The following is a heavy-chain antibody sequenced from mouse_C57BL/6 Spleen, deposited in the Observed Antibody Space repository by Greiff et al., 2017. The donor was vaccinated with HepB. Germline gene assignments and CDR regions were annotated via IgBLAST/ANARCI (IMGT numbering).Heavy chain of an antibody. CDR1: GYTFTSYW. V-gene: IGHV1-64*01. CDR3: ARSFITTVVGYWYFDV. Sequence: VKLQQPGAELVKPGASVKLSCKASGYTFTSYWMHWVKQRPGQGLEWIGMIHPNSGSTNYNEKFKSKAKLTVDKSSSTAYMQLSSLTSEDSAVYYCARSFITTVVGYWYFDVWGTGTTVTVSS. D-gene: IGHD1-1*01. J-gene: IGHJ1*03. CDR2: IHPNSGST.